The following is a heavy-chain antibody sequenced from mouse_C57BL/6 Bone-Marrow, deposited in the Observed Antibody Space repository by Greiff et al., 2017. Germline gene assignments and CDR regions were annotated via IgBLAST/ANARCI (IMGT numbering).Heavy chain of an antibody. CDR3: ARGDYGSSYWYFDV. Sequence: VQLQQSGAELVRPGASVKLSCKASGYTFTDYYINWVKQRPGQGLEWIARIYPGSGNTYYNEKIKGKATLTAEKSSSTAYMQLSSLTSEDAAVYCWARGDYGSSYWYFDVWGTGTTVTVSS. V-gene: IGHV1-76*01. CDR2: IYPGSGNT. J-gene: IGHJ1*03. D-gene: IGHD1-1*01. CDR1: GYTFTDYY.